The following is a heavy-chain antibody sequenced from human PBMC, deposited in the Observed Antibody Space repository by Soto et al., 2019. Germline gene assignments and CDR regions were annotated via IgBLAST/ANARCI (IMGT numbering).Heavy chain of an antibody. D-gene: IGHD1-20*01. CDR3: AKPRYNWIEYFQH. J-gene: IGHJ1*01. CDR2: ISGSGGST. V-gene: IGHV3-23*01. CDR1: GVTFSSYS. Sequence: GGSLRLSCAASGVTFSSYSMSWVRQAPGKGLEWVSAISGSGGSTYYADSVKGRFTISRDNSKNTLYLQMNSLRAEDTAVYYCAKPRYNWIEYFQHWGQGTLVTVSS.